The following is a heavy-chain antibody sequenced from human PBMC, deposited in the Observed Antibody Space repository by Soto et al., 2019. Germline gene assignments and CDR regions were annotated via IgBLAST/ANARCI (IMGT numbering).Heavy chain of an antibody. V-gene: IGHV1-2*02. J-gene: IGHJ6*02. CDR2: INPNSGGT. CDR1: GYTFTGYY. CDR3: ARVYTYYYYGMDV. Sequence: VKVSCKASGYTFTGYYMHWVRQAPGQGLEWMGWINPNSGGTNYAQKFQGRVTMTRDTSISTAYMELSRLRSDDTAVYYCARVYTYYYYGMDVWGQGTTVTVSS. D-gene: IGHD2-2*02.